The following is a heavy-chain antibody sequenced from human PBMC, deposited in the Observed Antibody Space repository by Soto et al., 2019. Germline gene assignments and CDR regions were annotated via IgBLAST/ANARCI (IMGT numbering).Heavy chain of an antibody. CDR1: GYTFTSYG. CDR3: ARDRDGYSYVPNWFDP. V-gene: IGHV1-18*01. D-gene: IGHD5-18*01. CDR2: ISAYNGNT. Sequence: QVQLVQSGAEVKKPGASVKVSCKASGYTFTSYGISWVRQAPGQGLEWMGWISAYNGNTNYAQKLQGRVTMTTDTSTSRGYKELRSLRSDHTAVYYCARDRDGYSYVPNWFDPWGQGTLVTVSS. J-gene: IGHJ5*02.